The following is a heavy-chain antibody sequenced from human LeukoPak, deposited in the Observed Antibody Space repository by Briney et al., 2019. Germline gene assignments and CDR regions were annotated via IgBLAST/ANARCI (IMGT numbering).Heavy chain of an antibody. CDR1: GGSISSSNYY. CDR3: ARRDGLYYFDY. D-gene: IGHD2-8*01. CDR2: IYYTGST. Sequence: SETLSLTCTVSGGSISSSNYYWGWIRQPPGKGLEWIGIIYYTGSTYYNPSLKSRVTISVDTSKNQFSLKLSSVTAADTAVYYCARRDGLYYFDYWGQGTLVTVSS. J-gene: IGHJ4*02. V-gene: IGHV4-39*01.